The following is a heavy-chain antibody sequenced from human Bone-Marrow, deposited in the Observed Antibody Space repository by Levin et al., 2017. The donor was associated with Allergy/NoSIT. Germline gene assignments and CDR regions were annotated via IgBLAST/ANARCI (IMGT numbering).Heavy chain of an antibody. D-gene: IGHD5-18*01. Sequence: SCAASGFTVSSNYMSWVRQAPGKGLEWVSVIYSGGSTYYADSVKGRFTISRDNSKNTLYLQMNSLRAEDTAVYYCARDGEYSYGYDPWGQGTLVTVSS. CDR3: ARDGEYSYGYDP. CDR2: IYSGGST. J-gene: IGHJ5*02. CDR1: GFTVSSNY. V-gene: IGHV3-66*01.